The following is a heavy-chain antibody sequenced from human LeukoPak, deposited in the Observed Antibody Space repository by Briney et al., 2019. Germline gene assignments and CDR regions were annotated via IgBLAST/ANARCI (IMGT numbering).Heavy chain of an antibody. CDR1: GGSINTPNYY. V-gene: IGHV4-39*07. J-gene: IGHJ4*02. CDR3: ARVGSGAKLDY. Sequence: SETLSLTCTVSGGSINTPNYYWGWIRQTPGKGLEWIGNIFYSGGTYYSPSLTSRVTISLDTSRNQFSLKLNSVTAADTAVYYCARVGSGAKLDYWGQGTLVTVSS. D-gene: IGHD6-19*01. CDR2: IFYSGGT.